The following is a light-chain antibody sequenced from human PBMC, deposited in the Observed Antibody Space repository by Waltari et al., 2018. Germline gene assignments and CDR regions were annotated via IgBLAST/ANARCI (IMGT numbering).Light chain of an antibody. Sequence: DIQMTQSPSTLSASVGDRVNITCRASQYIGGRLAWYQQKPGKAPKLMVYKASSLESGVPSRFSGSGSGTEYTLSISSLEPDDFATYHCQQYQSHWTFGQGTKLEIK. J-gene: IGKJ1*01. CDR2: KAS. CDR3: QQYQSHWT. CDR1: QYIGGR. V-gene: IGKV1-5*03.